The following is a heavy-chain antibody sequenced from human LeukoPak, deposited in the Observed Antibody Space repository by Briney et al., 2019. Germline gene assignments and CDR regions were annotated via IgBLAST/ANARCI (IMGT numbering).Heavy chain of an antibody. CDR2: IYTSGST. Sequence: SETLSLTCTVSGGSISSGSHYWSWIRQPAGKGLEWIGRIYTSGSTNYNPSLKSRVTISVDTSKNQFSLKLSSVTAADTAVYYCARGYDFWSGYRYFYYYYMDVWGKGTTVTVSS. CDR1: GGSISSGSHY. V-gene: IGHV4-61*02. CDR3: ARGYDFWSGYRYFYYYYMDV. J-gene: IGHJ6*03. D-gene: IGHD3-3*01.